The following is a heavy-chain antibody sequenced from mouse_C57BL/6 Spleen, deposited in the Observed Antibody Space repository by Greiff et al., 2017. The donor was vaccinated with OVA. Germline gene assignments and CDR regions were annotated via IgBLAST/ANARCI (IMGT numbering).Heavy chain of an antibody. CDR3: TDQLYFDY. CDR1: GFTFSNYW. CDR2: IRLKSDNYAT. D-gene: IGHD4-1*02. J-gene: IGHJ2*01. V-gene: IGHV6-3*01. Sequence: EVKVEESGGGLVQPGGSMKLSCVASGFTFSNYWMNWVRQSPEKGLEWVAQIRLKSDNYATHYAESVKGRFTISRDDSKSSVYLQMNNLRAEDTGIYYCTDQLYFDYWGQGTTLTVSS.